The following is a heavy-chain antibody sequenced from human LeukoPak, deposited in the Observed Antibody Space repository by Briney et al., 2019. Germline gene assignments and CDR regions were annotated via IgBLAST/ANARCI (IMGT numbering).Heavy chain of an antibody. CDR1: GYTFTSYD. V-gene: IGHV1-8*01. CDR2: MNPNSGNT. J-gene: IGHJ4*02. D-gene: IGHD5-18*01. Sequence: ASVKVSCKASGYTFTSYDINWVRQATGQGLEWMGWMNPNSGNTGYAQKFQGRVTMTRNTSISTAYMELSSLRSDDTAVYYCARDHPAWIQLWSSKGLDYWGQGTLVTVSS. CDR3: ARDHPAWIQLWSSKGLDY.